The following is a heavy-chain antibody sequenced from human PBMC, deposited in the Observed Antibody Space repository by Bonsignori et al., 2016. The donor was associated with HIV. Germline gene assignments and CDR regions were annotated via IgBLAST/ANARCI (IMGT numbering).Heavy chain of an antibody. D-gene: IGHD1-1*01. Sequence: VRQAPGKGLEWVSYISSSGSTIHYADSVKGRFTISRDNAKNSLYLQMNSLRAEDTAIYYCARVDTQLSVYWGQGTLVTVSS. J-gene: IGHJ4*02. CDR3: ARVDTQLSVY. V-gene: IGHV3-48*03. CDR2: ISSSGSTI.